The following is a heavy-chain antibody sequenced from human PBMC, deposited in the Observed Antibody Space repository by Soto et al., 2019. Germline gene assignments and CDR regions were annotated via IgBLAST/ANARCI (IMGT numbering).Heavy chain of an antibody. CDR3: ARQADYNILTGYFYYFDY. CDR1: GYSFTDYC. Sequence: EESLKIAGKSSGYSFTDYCIGWVRQMPWKGLEWMGIIYPGDSDARYSPSFQGQVTISVDTSINTAFLRWNSLTASDTAMYYCARQADYNILTGYFYYFDYWGQGSLVTVSS. V-gene: IGHV5-51*01. D-gene: IGHD3-9*01. CDR2: IYPGDSDA. J-gene: IGHJ4*02.